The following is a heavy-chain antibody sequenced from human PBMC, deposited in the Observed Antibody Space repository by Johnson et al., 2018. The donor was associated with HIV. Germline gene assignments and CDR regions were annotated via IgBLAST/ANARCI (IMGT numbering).Heavy chain of an antibody. CDR1: GFSFSSYA. V-gene: IGHV3-30-3*02. CDR3: ARASDAFDI. Sequence: QVQLVESGGGAVPPGGSLRLPCAASGFSFSSYAMHWVRQAPGTGLAWVGLISYDGSNKYYADSVKGRFIISRDNSKKTLDLQTNSLRAEDTAVYYCARASDAFDIWGQGTMVTVSS. CDR2: ISYDGSNK. J-gene: IGHJ3*02.